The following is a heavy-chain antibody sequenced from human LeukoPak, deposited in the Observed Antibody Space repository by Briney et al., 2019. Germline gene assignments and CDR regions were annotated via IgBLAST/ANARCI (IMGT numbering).Heavy chain of an antibody. Sequence: PGRSLSPPFAAPGFTFSSYALHWVRQAPGKGLGWGAVISYDGSNKYYADSVKGRFTISRDNSKNTLYLQMNSLRTEETAGYYCARVECGGDCYEIGSYPIDYWGQGTLVTVSS. CDR2: ISYDGSNK. D-gene: IGHD2-21*02. CDR3: ARVECGGDCYEIGSYPIDY. CDR1: GFTFSSYA. J-gene: IGHJ4*02. V-gene: IGHV3-30*04.